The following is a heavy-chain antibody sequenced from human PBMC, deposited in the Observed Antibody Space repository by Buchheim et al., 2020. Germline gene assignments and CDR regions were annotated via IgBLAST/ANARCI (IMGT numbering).Heavy chain of an antibody. V-gene: IGHV3-48*01. CDR3: TRGQAAPSDY. Sequence: EVQLVESGGGLVQPGGSLRLSCSASGFTFSSYSMNWVRQAPGKGLKWVSYISSSSDSIYYADSVEGRFTISRDNAKNSLYLQMNSLRAEDTAVYYCTRGQAAPSDYWGQGAL. D-gene: IGHD2-15*01. J-gene: IGHJ4*02. CDR1: GFTFSSYS. CDR2: ISSSSDSI.